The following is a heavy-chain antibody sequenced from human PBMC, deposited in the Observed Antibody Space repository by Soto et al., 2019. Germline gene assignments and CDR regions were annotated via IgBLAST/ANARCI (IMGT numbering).Heavy chain of an antibody. D-gene: IGHD3-22*01. CDR1: GGSFSGYY. V-gene: IGHV4-34*01. CDR2: INHSGST. Sequence: SETLSLTCAVYGGSFSGYYWSWIRQPPGKGLEWIGEINHSGSTNYNPSLKSRVTISVDTSKNQFSLKLSSVTAADTAVYYCASSYDSSEGSRGGGNWFDPWGQGTLVTVSS. CDR3: ASSYDSSEGSRGGGNWFDP. J-gene: IGHJ5*02.